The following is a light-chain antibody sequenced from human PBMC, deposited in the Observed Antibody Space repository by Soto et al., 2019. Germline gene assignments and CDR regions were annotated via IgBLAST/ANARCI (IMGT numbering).Light chain of an antibody. V-gene: IGKV3-15*01. CDR1: QSVSSN. CDR3: QQYYNWPIT. CDR2: GAS. J-gene: IGKJ5*01. Sequence: ETVMTQSPATLSVSPGERATLSCRASQSVSSNLAWYQQKPGQAPRLLIYGASTRATGIPARFSGSGSGTELTLTISSLQSEDFAVYYCQQYYNWPITFGQGTRLEIK.